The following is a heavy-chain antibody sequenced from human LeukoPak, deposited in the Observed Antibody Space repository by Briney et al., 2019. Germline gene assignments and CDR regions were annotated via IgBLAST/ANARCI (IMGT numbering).Heavy chain of an antibody. J-gene: IGHJ4*02. V-gene: IGHV3-30*18. CDR2: ISYDGSNK. CDR3: AKLPDDSLDY. D-gene: IGHD3-22*01. CDR1: GFTFSSYG. Sequence: PGGSLRLSCAASGFTFSSYGMHWVRQAPGKGLEWVAVISYDGSNKYYADSVKGRFTIPRDNSKNTPYLQMNSLRAEDTAVYYCAKLPDDSLDYWGQGTLVTVSS.